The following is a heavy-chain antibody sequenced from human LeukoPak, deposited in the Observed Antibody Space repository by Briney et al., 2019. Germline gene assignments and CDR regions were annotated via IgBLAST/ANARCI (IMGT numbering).Heavy chain of an antibody. CDR3: VREWKIGGYTYGFDY. J-gene: IGHJ4*02. D-gene: IGHD5-18*01. V-gene: IGHV3-21*04. Sequence: GGSLRLSCAASGFTFSSYSMNWVRQAPGKGLEWVSSISSSSSYIYYADSVKGRFTIPRDNSKNTLYVQMDSLRAEDTAVFYCVREWKIGGYTYGFDYWGQGTLVTVSS. CDR1: GFTFSSYS. CDR2: ISSSSSYI.